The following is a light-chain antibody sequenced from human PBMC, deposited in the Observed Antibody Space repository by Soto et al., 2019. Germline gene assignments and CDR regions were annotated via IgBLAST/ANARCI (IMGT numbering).Light chain of an antibody. J-gene: IGLJ2*01. CDR1: NIGSKS. Sequence: SYELTQPPSVSVAPGKTARIACGGNNIGSKSVHWYQQKPGQAPVLVIYYDSDRPSGIPERFSGSNSGNTATLTISRVEAGDEADYYCQVWDSSSDRDVVFGGGTQLTV. CDR2: YDS. CDR3: QVWDSSSDRDVV. V-gene: IGLV3-21*04.